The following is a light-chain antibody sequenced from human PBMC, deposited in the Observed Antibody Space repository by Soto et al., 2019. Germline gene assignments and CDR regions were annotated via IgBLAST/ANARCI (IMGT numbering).Light chain of an antibody. CDR3: ATWDDSLNAVV. J-gene: IGLJ2*01. CDR1: SSDVGTYNF. CDR2: EVS. Sequence: QSALTQPASVSGSPGQSITISCTGTSSDVGTYNFVSWYQQHADKAPKLVIYEVSNRPSGISSRFSGSKSGNTASLTISGLQAEDEADYYCATWDDSLNAVVFGGGTQLTVL. V-gene: IGLV2-14*01.